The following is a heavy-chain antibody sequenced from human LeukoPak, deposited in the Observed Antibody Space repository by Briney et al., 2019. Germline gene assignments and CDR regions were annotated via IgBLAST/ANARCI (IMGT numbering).Heavy chain of an antibody. CDR2: ISGSGGST. CDR1: GFTFSSYA. CDR3: ARRRTEKYSSSWYYY. Sequence: GGSLRLSCAASGFTFSSYAMSWVRQAPGKGLEWVSAISGSGGSTYYADSVKGRFTISRDNSKNTLYLQMNSLRAEDTAVYYCARRRTEKYSSSWYYYWGQGTLVTVSS. J-gene: IGHJ4*02. V-gene: IGHV3-23*01. D-gene: IGHD6-13*01.